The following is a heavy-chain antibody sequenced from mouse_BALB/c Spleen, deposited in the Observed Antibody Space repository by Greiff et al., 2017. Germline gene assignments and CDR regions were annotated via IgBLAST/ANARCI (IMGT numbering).Heavy chain of an antibody. CDR3: ARVYYSKFDY. V-gene: IGHV3-6*02. CDR2: ISYDGSN. D-gene: IGHD2-5*01. CDR1: GYSITSGYY. Sequence: EVKLQESGPGLVKPSQSLSLTCSVTGYSITSGYYWNWIRQFPGNKLEWMGYISYDGSNNYNPSLKNRISITRDTSKNQFFLKLNSVTTEDTATYYCARVYYSKFDYWGQGTPLTVSS. J-gene: IGHJ2*01.